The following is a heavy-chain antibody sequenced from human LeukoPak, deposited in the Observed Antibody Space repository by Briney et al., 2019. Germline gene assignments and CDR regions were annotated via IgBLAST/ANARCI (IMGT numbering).Heavy chain of an antibody. CDR2: ISSNGGST. Sequence: GGSLRLSCAASGFTFSSYAMHWVRQAPGKGLEYVSAISSNGGSTYYANSVKGRFTISRDNSKNTLYLQMGSLRAEDMAVYYCARHSSDYYGPFDYWGQGTLVTVSS. CDR3: ARHSSDYYGPFDY. D-gene: IGHD6-19*01. V-gene: IGHV3-64*01. CDR1: GFTFSSYA. J-gene: IGHJ4*02.